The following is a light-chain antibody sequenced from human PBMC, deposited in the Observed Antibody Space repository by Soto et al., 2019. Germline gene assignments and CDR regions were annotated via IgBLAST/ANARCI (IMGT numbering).Light chain of an antibody. CDR1: LSVTSNY. Sequence: EIVLTQSPATLSLSPGERATLSCRASLSVTSNYLAWYQQKPGQAPRLLIYDASNRATGIPARFSGSGSGTDFSLTISRLEPEDFAVYYCQQYGSSPITFGQGTRLEIK. V-gene: IGKV3-20*01. CDR2: DAS. CDR3: QQYGSSPIT. J-gene: IGKJ5*01.